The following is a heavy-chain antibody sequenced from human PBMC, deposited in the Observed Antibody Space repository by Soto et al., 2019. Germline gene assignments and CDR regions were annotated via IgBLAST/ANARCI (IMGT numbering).Heavy chain of an antibody. CDR1: GFTFSSFS. CDR2: ICSTSSYI. J-gene: IGHJ6*03. Sequence: GGSLRLSCAASGFTFSSFSMNWVRQAPGKGLEWVSSICSTSSYIYYADSVKGRFTMSRDNAKNSLYLQMNSLRAEDTALYYCASGYCTSTSCSHYYYYYMDVWGKGTTVTVSS. CDR3: ASGYCTSTSCSHYYYYYMDV. V-gene: IGHV3-21*01. D-gene: IGHD2-2*03.